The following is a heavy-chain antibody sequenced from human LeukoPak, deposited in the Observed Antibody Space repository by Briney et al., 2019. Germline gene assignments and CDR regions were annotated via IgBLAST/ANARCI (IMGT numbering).Heavy chain of an antibody. V-gene: IGHV1-2*02. J-gene: IGHJ4*02. CDR3: ARDRRGAYGDYATSY. Sequence: ASVKVSCKASGYTFTGYYMHWVRQAPGQGLEWMGWINPNNGDTHYAQKFQGTVTMTRDTSISTAYMELSRLRSDDTAVYYCARDRRGAYGDYATSYWGQGTLVTVSS. D-gene: IGHD4-17*01. CDR2: INPNNGDT. CDR1: GYTFTGYY.